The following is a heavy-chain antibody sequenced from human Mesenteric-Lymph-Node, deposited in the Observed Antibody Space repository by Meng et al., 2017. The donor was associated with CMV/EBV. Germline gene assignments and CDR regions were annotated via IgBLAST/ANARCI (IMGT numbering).Heavy chain of an antibody. V-gene: IGHV3-30-3*01. Sequence: GESLKISCAASGFSFSSFALHWVRQAPGKGLEWVAVISSDGVNKYYASSVKGRFTISRDNSKNTLYLQMNSLSAEDTAVYYCARDFGYYFDYWGQGTLVTVSS. CDR1: GFSFSSFA. CDR2: ISSDGVNK. D-gene: IGHD3-10*01. CDR3: ARDFGYYFDY. J-gene: IGHJ4*02.